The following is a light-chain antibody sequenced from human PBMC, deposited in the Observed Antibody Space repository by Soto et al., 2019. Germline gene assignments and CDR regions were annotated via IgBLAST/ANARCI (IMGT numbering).Light chain of an antibody. CDR2: EVS. Sequence: QSALTQPPSASGSPGQSVTISCTGTSSDVGGYKYVSWYQQHPGKAPKLMIYEVSNRPSGVPDRFSGSKSGNTASLTVSGLQAEDEADYYCSSYAGSNNDYVFGTGTKVTVL. V-gene: IGLV2-8*01. J-gene: IGLJ1*01. CDR1: SSDVGGYKY. CDR3: SSYAGSNNDYV.